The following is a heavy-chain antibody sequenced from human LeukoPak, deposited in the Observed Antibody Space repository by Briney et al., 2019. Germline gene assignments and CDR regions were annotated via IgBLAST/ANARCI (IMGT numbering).Heavy chain of an antibody. V-gene: IGHV1-8*01. CDR3: ARGAVLRYFDWGPEDYYYMDV. CDR1: GYTFTSSD. J-gene: IGHJ6*03. Sequence: ASVKVSCKASGYTFTSSDINRVRQGTGQGLEWRGCRTTNSGNTGYAQKFQGRVTMTRNTSISTAYMELSSLRSEDTAVYYCARGAVLRYFDWGPEDYYYMDVWGKGTTVTVSS. D-gene: IGHD3-9*01. CDR2: RTTNSGNT.